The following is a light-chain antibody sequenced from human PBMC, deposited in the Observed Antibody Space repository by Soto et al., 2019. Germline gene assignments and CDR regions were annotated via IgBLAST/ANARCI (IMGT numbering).Light chain of an antibody. J-gene: IGLJ1*01. Sequence: QSALTQPASVSGSPGQSIAISCTGANSDLGDYDYVSWYQQRPGEAPKLMIYDVSNRPSGVSDRFSGSKSGNTASLTISGLQAEDEADYYCSSYTSSNASDVFGAGTQLTVL. CDR2: DVS. CDR3: SSYTSSNASDV. V-gene: IGLV2-14*01. CDR1: NSDLGDYDY.